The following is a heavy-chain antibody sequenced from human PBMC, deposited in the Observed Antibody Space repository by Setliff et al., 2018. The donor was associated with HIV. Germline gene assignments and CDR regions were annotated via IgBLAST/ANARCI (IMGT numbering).Heavy chain of an antibody. CDR1: GYTFTTYG. D-gene: IGHD3-3*01. CDR3: ARVRERIGVTGTDDAFDI. Sequence: ASVKVSCKPSGYTFTTYGLSWVRQAPGQGLEWMGWISTYSDETSSSQRFQGRLTMTTDTSTITAYMELRSLRSDDTAVYYCARVRERIGVTGTDDAFDIWGQGTAVTVSS. J-gene: IGHJ3*02. V-gene: IGHV1-18*01. CDR2: ISTYSDET.